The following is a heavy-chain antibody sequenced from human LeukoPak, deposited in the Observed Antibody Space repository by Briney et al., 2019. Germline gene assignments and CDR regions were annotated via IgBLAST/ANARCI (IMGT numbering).Heavy chain of an antibody. Sequence: GGSLRLSCAASGFTFSSYWMHWVRQAPGKGLVWVSRINSDGSSTSYADSVKGRFTISRDNAKNTLYLQVNSLRAEDTAVYYCARDWTCTNGVCYIYDYWGQGTLVTVSS. CDR3: ARDWTCTNGVCYIYDY. V-gene: IGHV3-74*01. CDR2: INSDGSST. J-gene: IGHJ4*02. CDR1: GFTFSSYW. D-gene: IGHD2-8*01.